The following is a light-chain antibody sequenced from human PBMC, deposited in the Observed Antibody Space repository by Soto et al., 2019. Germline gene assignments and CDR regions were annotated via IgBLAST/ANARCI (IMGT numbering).Light chain of an antibody. V-gene: IGKV3D-15*01. CDR2: AAS. CDR1: QSVSSN. Sequence: EIVMTQSPATLSVSPGEGATLSCRASQSVSSNLAWYQLRPGQAPRLLFYAASTRATGIPARFSGSGSGTEFNMTISSLQSEDFAVYYCQQRSNWPLTFGQGTRLEN. J-gene: IGKJ5*01. CDR3: QQRSNWPLT.